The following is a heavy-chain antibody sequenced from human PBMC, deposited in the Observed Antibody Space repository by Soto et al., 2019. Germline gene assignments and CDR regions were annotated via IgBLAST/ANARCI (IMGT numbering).Heavy chain of an antibody. Sequence: QVQLVQSGAEVKKPGASVKVSCKTSGYTFTSYTITWVRQAPGQGLECLGWVSPYNGNTNYAQNLRGRVTVTTDISTGTAYMELRSLRFDDTAVYYCARDRVPLHDTGDYFGMDVWGQGTTVIVSS. CDR3: ARDRVPLHDTGDYFGMDV. J-gene: IGHJ6*02. CDR1: GYTFTSYT. V-gene: IGHV1-18*01. CDR2: VSPYNGNT. D-gene: IGHD2-8*02.